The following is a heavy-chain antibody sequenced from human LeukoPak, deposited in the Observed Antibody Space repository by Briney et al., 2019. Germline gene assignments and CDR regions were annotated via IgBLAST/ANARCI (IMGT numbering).Heavy chain of an antibody. CDR1: GFTFSRYS. D-gene: IGHD3-10*01. CDR2: ISAGGSTM. Sequence: GGSLRLSCAASGFTFSRYSINWVRQAPGKGLEWISYISAGGSTMYYPDSVKGRFTISRDNAKNALYLQMNSLRDEDTAVYYCARGEYDWGQGTLVTVSS. CDR3: ARGEYD. J-gene: IGHJ4*02. V-gene: IGHV3-48*02.